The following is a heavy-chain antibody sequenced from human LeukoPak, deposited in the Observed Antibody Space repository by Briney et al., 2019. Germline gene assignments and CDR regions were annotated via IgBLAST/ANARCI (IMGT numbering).Heavy chain of an antibody. D-gene: IGHD3-22*01. CDR2: IIPIFGTA. Sequence: SVKVSCKASGGTFSSYAISWVRQAPGQGLEWMGGIIPIFGTANYAQKFQGRVTITADESTSIAYMELSSLRSEDTAVYYCARDVRDSSGHYSDYFDYWGQGTLVTVSS. V-gene: IGHV1-69*13. J-gene: IGHJ4*02. CDR3: ARDVRDSSGHYSDYFDY. CDR1: GGTFSSYA.